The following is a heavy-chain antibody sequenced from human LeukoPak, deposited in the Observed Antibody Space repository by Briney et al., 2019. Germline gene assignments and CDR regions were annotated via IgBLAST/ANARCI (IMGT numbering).Heavy chain of an antibody. V-gene: IGHV1-18*04. CDR3: ARDLGQYYDTSDNWFDP. J-gene: IGHJ5*02. D-gene: IGHD3-22*01. Sequence: ASVKVSCKASGYTFTGYYMHWVRQAPGQGLEWMGWINPNSGNTNYAQKLQGRVTMTTDTSTSTAYMELRSLRSDDTAVYYCARDLGQYYDTSDNWFDPWGQGTLVTVSS. CDR1: GYTFTGYY. CDR2: INPNSGNT.